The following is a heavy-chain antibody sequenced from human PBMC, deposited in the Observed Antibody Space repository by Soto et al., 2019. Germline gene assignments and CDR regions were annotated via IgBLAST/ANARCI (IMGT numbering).Heavy chain of an antibody. V-gene: IGHV1-69-2*01. D-gene: IGHD3-10*01. J-gene: IGHJ3*02. CDR1: GYTFTDYY. Sequence: ASVKVSCKGSGYTFTDYYMHWVQQAPGKGLEWMGPVDPEDGETIYAEKFQGRVTITADTSTDTAYMELSSLRSEDTAVYYCATTARRTYYYGSGSFDAFDIWGQGTMVTVSS. CDR2: VDPEDGET. CDR3: ATTARRTYYYGSGSFDAFDI.